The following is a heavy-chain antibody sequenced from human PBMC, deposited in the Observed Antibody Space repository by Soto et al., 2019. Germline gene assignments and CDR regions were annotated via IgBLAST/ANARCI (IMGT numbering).Heavy chain of an antibody. CDR2: ISGSGGST. Sequence: GGSLRLSCAASGLTFSSYAMSWVRQAPGKGLEWVSAISGSGGSTYYADSVKGRFTISRDNSKNTLYLQMNSLRAEDTAVYYCAKDGRGIFKVYYDILTDRYHDAFDIWGQGTMVTVSS. J-gene: IGHJ3*02. D-gene: IGHD3-9*01. CDR3: AKDGRGIFKVYYDILTDRYHDAFDI. CDR1: GLTFSSYA. V-gene: IGHV3-23*01.